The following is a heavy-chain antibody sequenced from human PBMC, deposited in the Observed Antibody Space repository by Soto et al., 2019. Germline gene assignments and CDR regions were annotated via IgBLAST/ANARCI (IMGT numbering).Heavy chain of an antibody. Sequence: GGSLSLSCAASGCTFSSYGMHWVRQAPGKGLEWVAVISYDGSNKYYADSVKGRFTISRDNSKNTLYLQMNSLRAEDTAVYYCAKDIVVVPAARVDYYYGMDVWGQGTTVTVSS. CDR3: AKDIVVVPAARVDYYYGMDV. V-gene: IGHV3-30*18. D-gene: IGHD2-2*01. CDR2: ISYDGSNK. J-gene: IGHJ6*02. CDR1: GCTFSSYG.